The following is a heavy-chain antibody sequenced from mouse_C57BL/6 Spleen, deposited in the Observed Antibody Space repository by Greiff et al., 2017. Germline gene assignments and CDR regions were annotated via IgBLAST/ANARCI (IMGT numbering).Heavy chain of an antibody. Sequence: VQLQQSGAELMKPGASVKLSCKATGYTFTGYWIEWVKQRPGHGLEWIGEIFPGSDSTNYNEKFKGKATFTADTSSNTAYMQLSSLTTEDSAIYYCARRITTVVYWYFDVWGTGTTVTVSS. CDR2: IFPGSDST. CDR3: ARRITTVVYWYFDV. D-gene: IGHD1-1*01. V-gene: IGHV1-9*01. CDR1: GYTFTGYW. J-gene: IGHJ1*03.